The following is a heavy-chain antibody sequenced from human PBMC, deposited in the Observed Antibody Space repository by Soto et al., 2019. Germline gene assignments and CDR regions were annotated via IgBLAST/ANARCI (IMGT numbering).Heavy chain of an antibody. CDR2: IGTAGDT. CDR3: ARAGYCSSTSCNISLDY. Sequence: EVQLVESGGGLVQPGGSLRLSCAASGFTFSSYDMHWVRQATGKGLEWVSAIGTAGDTYYPGSVKGRFTISRENAKNSLYLQMNSLRAGDTAVYYCARAGYCSSTSCNISLDYWGQGTLVTVFS. D-gene: IGHD2-2*02. CDR1: GFTFSSYD. J-gene: IGHJ4*02. V-gene: IGHV3-13*01.